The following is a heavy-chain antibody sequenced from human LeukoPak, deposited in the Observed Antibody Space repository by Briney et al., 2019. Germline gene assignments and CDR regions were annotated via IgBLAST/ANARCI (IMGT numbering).Heavy chain of an antibody. D-gene: IGHD6-13*01. V-gene: IGHV4-38-2*02. CDR1: GYSISSGYY. Sequence: PSETLSLTCTVSGYSISSGYYWGWIRQPPGKGLEWIGSIYHSGSTYYNPSLKSRVTISVDTSKNQFSLKLSSVTAADTAVYYCARRAAAGTVGFDYWGQGTLVTVSS. CDR2: IYHSGST. J-gene: IGHJ4*02. CDR3: ARRAAAGTVGFDY.